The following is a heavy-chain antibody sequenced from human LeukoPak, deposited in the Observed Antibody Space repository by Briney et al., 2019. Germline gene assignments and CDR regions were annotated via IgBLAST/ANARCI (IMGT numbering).Heavy chain of an antibody. V-gene: IGHV3-23*01. CDR2: ISGSSNT. D-gene: IGHD1-1*01. CDR3: AKRNWNDFDF. CDR1: GFTFSSYW. Sequence: HSGGSLRLSCAASGFTFSSYWMSWVRQAPGKGLEWVSTISGSSNTYYADSVKGRFTISRDTSNNTLFLQMNSLSAEDTALYYCAKRNWNDFDFWGQGTQVTVSS. J-gene: IGHJ4*02.